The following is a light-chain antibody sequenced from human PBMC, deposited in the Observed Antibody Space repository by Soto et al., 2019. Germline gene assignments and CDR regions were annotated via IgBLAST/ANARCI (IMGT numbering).Light chain of an antibody. CDR1: SSNIGNNY. CDR3: QSYDNSLSALV. V-gene: IGLV1-51*01. J-gene: IGLJ1*01. CDR2: DNN. Sequence: QSVLTQPPSVSAAPGQKVTISCSGSSSNIGNNYVSWYQQLPGTAPKLLIYDNNKRPSGIPDRFSGSKSGTSATLGITGLQAEDEADYYCQSYDNSLSALVFGTGTKVTVL.